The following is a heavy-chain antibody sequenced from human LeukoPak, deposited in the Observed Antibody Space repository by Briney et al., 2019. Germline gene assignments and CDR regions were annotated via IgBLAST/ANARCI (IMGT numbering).Heavy chain of an antibody. CDR3: ARVQRGIAVALDY. CDR2: ISTTGSSI. V-gene: IGHV3-11*04. CDR1: GFTIRRNY. J-gene: IGHJ4*02. Sequence: KTGGSLRLSCAASGFTIRRNYMSWVRQAPGKGLEWVSYISTTGSSIYYADFVKGRFTISRDNVKNLLYLQMNSLRAEDTAVYYCARVQRGIAVALDYWGQGTLATVSS. D-gene: IGHD6-19*01.